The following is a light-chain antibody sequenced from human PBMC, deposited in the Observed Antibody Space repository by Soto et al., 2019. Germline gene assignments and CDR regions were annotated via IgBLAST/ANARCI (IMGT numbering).Light chain of an antibody. CDR1: QDIRTH. CDR2: AAS. Sequence: DIQMNQYQASMAASVGDRVTITCQASQDIRTHLNWFQQKPGKAPKLRIYAASSLQSGVPSRFSGSGSGTDLTLTISSLKHEDFATYYCQQSYSTPGTFGQGTKVDIK. CDR3: QQSYSTPGT. V-gene: IGKV1-39*01. J-gene: IGKJ1*01.